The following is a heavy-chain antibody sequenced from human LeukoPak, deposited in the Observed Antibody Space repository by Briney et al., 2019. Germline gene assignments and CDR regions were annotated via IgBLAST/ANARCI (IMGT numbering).Heavy chain of an antibody. V-gene: IGHV3-30*02. D-gene: IGHD3-3*01. CDR1: GFTFSAYD. Sequence: GGSLRLSCAGSGFTFSAYDMHWVRQAPGKGLEWVAFIRFDESNKYYADSVKGRFTISRDNSKNTLYLQMNSLRAEDTAVYYCARDRFTIFGVADAFDIWGQGTMVTVSS. CDR3: ARDRFTIFGVADAFDI. J-gene: IGHJ3*02. CDR2: IRFDESNK.